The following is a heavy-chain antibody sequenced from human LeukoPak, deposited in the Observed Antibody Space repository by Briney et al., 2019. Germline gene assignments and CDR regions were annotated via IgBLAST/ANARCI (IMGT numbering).Heavy chain of an antibody. V-gene: IGHV5-51*01. J-gene: IGHJ4*02. D-gene: IGHD1-14*01. Sequence: GASLQISCKGSGSTFTTYWIGWVRQLPGKGLEWMGIIYPGDSDTRYSPSFQGQVTISADKSISTAYLQWSSLKAPDTAMYYCARHNREYASDSPLDYWGQGTLVTVSS. CDR1: GSTFTTYW. CDR3: ARHNREYASDSPLDY. CDR2: IYPGDSDT.